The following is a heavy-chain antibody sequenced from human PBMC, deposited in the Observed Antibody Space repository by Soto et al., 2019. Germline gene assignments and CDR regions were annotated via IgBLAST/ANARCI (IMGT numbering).Heavy chain of an antibody. V-gene: IGHV1-69*13. CDR2: IIPIFGTA. CDR3: ARARRGAGTTWWANSSAMDV. D-gene: IGHD1-1*01. CDR1: GGTFSSYA. J-gene: IGHJ6*01. Sequence: SVKVSCKASGGTFSSYAISWVRQAPGQGLEWMGGIIPIFGTANYAQKFQGRVTITADESTSTAYMELSSLRSEDTAVYYCARARRGAGTTWWANSSAMDVWGQGT.